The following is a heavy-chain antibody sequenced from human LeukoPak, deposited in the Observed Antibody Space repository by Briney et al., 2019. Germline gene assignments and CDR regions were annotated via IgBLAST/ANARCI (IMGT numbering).Heavy chain of an antibody. D-gene: IGHD6-19*01. Sequence: GASVKVSCKVSGYTLTELSMHWVRQTPGKGLEWMGGFDPEDDETIYAQKFRGRVTMTEDTSTDTAYMELSSLRSDDTAVYYCATVGSTGWLDYWGQGTLVTVSS. CDR3: ATVGSTGWLDY. CDR1: GYTLTELS. J-gene: IGHJ4*02. V-gene: IGHV1-24*01. CDR2: FDPEDDET.